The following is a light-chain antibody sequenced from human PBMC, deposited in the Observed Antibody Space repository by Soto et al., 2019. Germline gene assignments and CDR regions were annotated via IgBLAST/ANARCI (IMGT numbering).Light chain of an antibody. J-gene: IGKJ2*01. V-gene: IGKV3-11*01. CDR2: DAS. CDR3: QERSNWPPFT. Sequence: EIVLTQSPATLSLSPGERATLSCRASQSVSSNLAWYQQKPGQAPRLLIYDASNRATDIPARFSGSGSGTDFTLTISSLEPEDFAVYYCQERSNWPPFTVGQGTKVDIK. CDR1: QSVSSN.